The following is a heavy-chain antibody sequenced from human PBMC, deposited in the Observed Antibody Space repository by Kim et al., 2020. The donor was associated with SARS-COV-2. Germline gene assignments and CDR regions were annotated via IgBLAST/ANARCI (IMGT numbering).Heavy chain of an antibody. CDR1: GFTFSNYW. CDR3: TRVPH. Sequence: GGSLRLSCAASGFTFSNYWMHWVRQAPGKGLAWVSRINGDGSDTHYADSVKGRFTISRDNAENTLYLQMNSLRAEDTAVYYCTRVPHWGQGTLVTVFS. J-gene: IGHJ4*02. CDR2: INGDGSDT. V-gene: IGHV3-74*01.